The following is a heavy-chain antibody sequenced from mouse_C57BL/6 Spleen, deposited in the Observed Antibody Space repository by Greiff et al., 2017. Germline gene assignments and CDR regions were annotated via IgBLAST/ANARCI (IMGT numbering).Heavy chain of an antibody. V-gene: IGHV1-64*01. J-gene: IGHJ1*03. D-gene: IGHD2-4*01. CDR1: GYTFTSYW. CDR2: IHPNSGST. CDR3: AKEAYDDDAGDWYFDG. Sequence: QVQLQQPGAELVKPGASVKLSCKASGYTFTSYWMHWVKQRPGQGLEWIGMIHPNSGSTNYNEKFKSKATLTVDKSSSTAYMQLRSLTSEDSAVYYCAKEAYDDDAGDWYFDGWGTGTTVTVSS.